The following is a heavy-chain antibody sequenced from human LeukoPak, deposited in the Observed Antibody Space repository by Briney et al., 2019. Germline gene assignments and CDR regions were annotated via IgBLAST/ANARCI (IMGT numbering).Heavy chain of an antibody. CDR2: IYYTGST. Sequence: SETLSLTCTVSGGSISGYYWTWIRPPPGKGLGWIGYIYYTGSTNYNPSLKSRLTISVDTSKNQFSLNLSSVTAADTALYYCARFDRDGYNLDYWGQGTLVTVSS. J-gene: IGHJ4*02. D-gene: IGHD5-24*01. CDR3: ARFDRDGYNLDY. V-gene: IGHV4-59*01. CDR1: GGSISGYY.